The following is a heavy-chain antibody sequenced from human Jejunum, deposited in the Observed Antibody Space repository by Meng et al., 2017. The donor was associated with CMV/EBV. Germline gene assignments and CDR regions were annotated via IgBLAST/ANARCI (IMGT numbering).Heavy chain of an antibody. CDR2: ISSSSSYI. Sequence: FSSYIMNWVRQAPGKGLEWVSSISSSSSYIYYADSVKGRFTISRDNAKNSLYLQMNSLRAEDTAVYYCARFAQGYCSSTSCSSRDYWGQGTLVTVSS. V-gene: IGHV3-21*01. D-gene: IGHD2-2*01. J-gene: IGHJ4*02. CDR1: FSSYI. CDR3: ARFAQGYCSSTSCSSRDY.